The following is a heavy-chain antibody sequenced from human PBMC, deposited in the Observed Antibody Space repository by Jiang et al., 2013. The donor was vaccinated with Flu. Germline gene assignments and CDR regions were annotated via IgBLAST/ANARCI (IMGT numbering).Heavy chain of an antibody. J-gene: IGHJ5*02. CDR3: ARDLYSGYDFEVDP. D-gene: IGHD5-12*01. Sequence: SSYYWSWIRQPPGKGLEWIGRIYTSGSTNYNPSLKSRVTMSVDTSKNQFSLKLSSVTAADTAVYYCARDLYSGYDFEVDPWGQGTLVTVSS. CDR1: SSYY. CDR2: IYTSGST. V-gene: IGHV4-4*07.